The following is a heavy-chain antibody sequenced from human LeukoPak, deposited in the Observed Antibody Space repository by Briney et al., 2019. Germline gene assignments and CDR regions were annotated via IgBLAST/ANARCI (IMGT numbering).Heavy chain of an antibody. Sequence: GGSLRLSCAASGFTFSSYAMSWVRQAPGKGLEGVSAISGSGGSTYYADSVKGRFTLSRDNSKNTLYLQMNRLRAEDTAVYYCAKPYYYDSSGYYYYYYMDVWGKGTTVTVSS. CDR3: AKPYYYDSSGYYYYYYMDV. CDR1: GFTFSSYA. J-gene: IGHJ6*03. V-gene: IGHV3-23*01. CDR2: ISGSGGST. D-gene: IGHD3-22*01.